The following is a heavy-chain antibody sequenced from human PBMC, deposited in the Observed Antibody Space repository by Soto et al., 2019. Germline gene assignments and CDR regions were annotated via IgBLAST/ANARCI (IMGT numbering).Heavy chain of an antibody. CDR2: ISPYNGNT. CDR3: AKDQGFGQQLRYYYYGMDV. D-gene: IGHD6-13*01. Sequence: ASVKVSCKASGYTFVNYGITWLRQAPGQGLEWMGWISPYNGNTNDAQKLQGRVTMTTDTSTNTAYMEMNSLRAEDTAVYYCAKDQGFGQQLRYYYYGMDVWGQGTTVTVSS. J-gene: IGHJ6*02. CDR1: GYTFVNYG. V-gene: IGHV1-18*04.